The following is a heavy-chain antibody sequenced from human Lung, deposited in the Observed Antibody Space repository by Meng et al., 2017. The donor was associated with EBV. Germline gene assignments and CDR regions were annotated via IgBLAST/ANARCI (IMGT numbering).Heavy chain of an antibody. V-gene: IGHV4-34*02. CDR1: GGSFRGYY. D-gene: IGHD2-15*01. Sequence: ARLQLGGAGLLKPTETLSLRCAFSGGSFRGYYWSWIRQSPERGLEWIGEINHSGHTNYNPSLKSRVTISVDTSKNQFSLNLSSVTAADTAVYYCAVTRYCSGGSCFDYWGQGTLVTVSS. J-gene: IGHJ4*02. CDR3: AVTRYCSGGSCFDY. CDR2: INHSGHT.